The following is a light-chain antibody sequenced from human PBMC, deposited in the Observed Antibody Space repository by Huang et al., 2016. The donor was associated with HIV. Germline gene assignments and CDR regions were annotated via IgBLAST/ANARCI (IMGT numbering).Light chain of an antibody. CDR1: QSVSSSY. CDR2: GAS. V-gene: IGKV3-20*01. J-gene: IGKJ2*01. CDR3: QPYGSSPYT. Sequence: EIVLTQSPGTLSLSPGERATLSCRASQSVSSSYLAWYQQKPGQAPRLLIYGASSRATGLPDRFSGSGSGTDFTLTITRLEPEDFAVYYCQPYGSSPYTFGQGTKLEIK.